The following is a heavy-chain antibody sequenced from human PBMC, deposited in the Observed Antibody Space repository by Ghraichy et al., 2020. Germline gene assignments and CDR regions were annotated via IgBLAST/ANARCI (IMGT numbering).Heavy chain of an antibody. Sequence: GESLNISCAASGFTFSSYAMSWVRQAPGKGLEWVSAISGSGGSTYYADSVKGRFTISRDNSKNTLYLQMNSLRAEDTAVYYCAKGDSSGWYGSYYFDYWGQGTLVTVSS. J-gene: IGHJ4*02. CDR1: GFTFSSYA. V-gene: IGHV3-23*01. CDR3: AKGDSSGWYGSYYFDY. D-gene: IGHD6-19*01. CDR2: ISGSGGST.